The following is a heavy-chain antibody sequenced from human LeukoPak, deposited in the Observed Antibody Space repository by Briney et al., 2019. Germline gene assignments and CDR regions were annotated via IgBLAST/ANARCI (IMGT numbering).Heavy chain of an antibody. CDR2: ISGGAGNT. V-gene: IGHV3-23*01. J-gene: IGHJ4*02. D-gene: IGHD6-19*01. CDR3: ATKGAGTARYFDY. CDR1: EFTFSNYA. Sequence: GGSLRLSCAASEFTFSNYAMSWVRQAPGKRLEWVSAISGGAGNTYYADSVKGRFTISRDNSKNTLYLQMNSLRAEDTAVYYCATKGAGTARYFDYWGQGTLVTVSS.